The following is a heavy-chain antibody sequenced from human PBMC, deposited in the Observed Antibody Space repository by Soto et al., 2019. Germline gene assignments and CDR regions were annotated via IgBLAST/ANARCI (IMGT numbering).Heavy chain of an antibody. CDR3: ARTGQDSYAFDI. CDR1: GFTFSSYA. CDR2: ISYDGSNK. J-gene: IGHJ3*02. V-gene: IGHV3-30-3*01. D-gene: IGHD2-15*01. Sequence: GGSLRLSCAASGFTFSSYAMHWVRQAPGKGLEWVAVISYDGSNKYYADSVKGRFTISRDNSKNTLYLQMNSLRAEDTAVYYCARTGQDSYAFDIWGQGTMVTVSS.